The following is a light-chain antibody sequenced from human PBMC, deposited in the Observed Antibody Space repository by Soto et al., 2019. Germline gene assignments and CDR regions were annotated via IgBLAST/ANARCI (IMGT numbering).Light chain of an antibody. CDR2: DVS. V-gene: IGLV2-14*03. CDR1: SSDVGAFNY. CDR3: ASYTTSSTYV. Sequence: QSALTQPASVSVSPGQSIAISCTGTSSDVGAFNYVSWYQQHPGKAPKFMIFDVSSRPSGVSDRFSGSKSGNTASLTISGLQTEDEADYYCASYTTSSTYVFGTGTKVTVL. J-gene: IGLJ1*01.